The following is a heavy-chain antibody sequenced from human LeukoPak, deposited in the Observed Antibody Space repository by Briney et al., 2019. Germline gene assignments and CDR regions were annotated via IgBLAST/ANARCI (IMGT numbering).Heavy chain of an antibody. CDR2: IYTSGST. CDR3: ARDKGEQWLVN. D-gene: IGHD6-19*01. J-gene: IGHJ4*02. V-gene: IGHV4-61*02. CDR1: GGSISSGSYY. Sequence: PSQTLSLTCTVSGGSISSGSYYWSWIRQPAGKGLEWIGRIYTSGSTNYNPSLKSRVTISVDTSKNQFSLKLSSVTAADTAVYYCARDKGEQWLVNWGQGTLVTVSS.